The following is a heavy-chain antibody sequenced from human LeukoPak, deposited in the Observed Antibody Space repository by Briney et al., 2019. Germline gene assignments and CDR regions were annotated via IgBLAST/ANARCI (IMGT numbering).Heavy chain of an antibody. J-gene: IGHJ6*02. CDR2: IYTSGST. CDR1: GGSISSYY. Sequence: SETLSLTCTVSGGSISSYYWSWIRQPAGKGLEWIGRIYTSGSTNYNPSLKSRVTMSVDTSKNQFSLKLSSVTTADTAVYYCARGTNYGGNHYYYYGMDVWGQGTTVTVSS. V-gene: IGHV4-4*07. D-gene: IGHD4-17*01. CDR3: ARGTNYGGNHYYYYGMDV.